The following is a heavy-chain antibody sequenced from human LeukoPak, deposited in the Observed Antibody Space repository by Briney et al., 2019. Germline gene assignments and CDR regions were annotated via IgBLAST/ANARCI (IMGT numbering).Heavy chain of an antibody. CDR2: TYYRPKWYN. CDR3: ARDADSGSGWFDP. CDR1: GDSVSSNSAA. D-gene: IGHD6-6*01. J-gene: IGHJ5*02. V-gene: IGHV6-1*01. Sequence: SQTLSLTCAISGDSVSSNSAAWNWIRQSPSRGLEWLGRTYYRPKWYNDYAVSVKSRITINLDTSKNQFSLQLNSVPPEDTAVYYCARDADSGSGWFDPWGQGTLVTVSS.